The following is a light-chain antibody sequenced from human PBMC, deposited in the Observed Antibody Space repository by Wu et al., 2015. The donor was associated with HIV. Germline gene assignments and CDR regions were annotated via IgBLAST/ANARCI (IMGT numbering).Light chain of an antibody. Sequence: EIVMTQSPATLSVSPGDGATLSCRASQSLGGNLAWYQQKPGQAPRLLIYDASTRATGNPARFSGSTSGTEYTLTISSLQSEDFAIYYCQQYVNWPRTLGQGTKVEIK. V-gene: IGKV3-15*01. CDR2: DAS. J-gene: IGKJ1*01. CDR3: QQYVNWPRT. CDR1: QSLGGN.